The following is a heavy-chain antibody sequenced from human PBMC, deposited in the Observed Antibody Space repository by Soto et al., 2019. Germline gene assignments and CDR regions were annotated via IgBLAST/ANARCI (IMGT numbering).Heavy chain of an antibody. CDR2: ISGNGGT. CDR1: GFTFRTYA. V-gene: IGHV3-23*01. Sequence: GGSLRLSCAASGFTFRTYAMSWVRQAPGKGLEWVSTISGNGGTSYADFVRGRFTISRDNSKNTLYLQMNSLRAEDTAIYYCAKDAPGSGWLSDYWGQGTRVTVSS. D-gene: IGHD3-22*01. CDR3: AKDAPGSGWLSDY. J-gene: IGHJ4*02.